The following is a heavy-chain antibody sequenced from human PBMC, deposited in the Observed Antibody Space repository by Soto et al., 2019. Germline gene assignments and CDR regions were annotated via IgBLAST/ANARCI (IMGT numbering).Heavy chain of an antibody. J-gene: IGHJ4*02. Sequence: SQTLSLTCTVADGYIGSYYWSWIRQPPGKGLEYIGNIYYSGSTYYNPSLKSRVTISLDTSKNQFSLKVNSVTAADTAVYYCATLVYINGLFHSWCQGTLVTVSS. CDR2: IYYSGST. D-gene: IGHD2-8*01. CDR3: ATLVYINGLFHS. V-gene: IGHV4-59*04. CDR1: DGYIGSYY.